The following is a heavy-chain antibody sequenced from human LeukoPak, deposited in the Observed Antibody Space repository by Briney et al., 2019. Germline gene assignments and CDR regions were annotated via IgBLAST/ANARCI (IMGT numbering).Heavy chain of an antibody. CDR2: ISRNGGST. Sequence: PGGSLRLSCAASGFTFSNYAMHWARQAPGKGLEYVSAISRNGGSTYYADSVKGRFTISRDNSKNALYLQMGRLRPEDMAVYYCARAAFPKRGYNYGYYYYYYMDLWGKGTTVTISS. J-gene: IGHJ6*03. CDR1: GFTFSNYA. CDR3: ARAAFPKRGYNYGYYYYYYMDL. V-gene: IGHV3-64*02. D-gene: IGHD5-18*01.